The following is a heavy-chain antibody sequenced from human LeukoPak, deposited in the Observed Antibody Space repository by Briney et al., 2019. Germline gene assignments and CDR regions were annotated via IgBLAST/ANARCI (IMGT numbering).Heavy chain of an antibody. V-gene: IGHV4-30-4*01. D-gene: IGHD3-22*01. CDR1: GGSISSGDYY. CDR2: IYYSGST. J-gene: IGHJ4*02. CDR3: ARDSSGYYYAY. Sequence: SETLSLTCTVSGGSISSGDYYWSWIRQPPGKGLEWIGYIYYSGSTYYNPSLKSRVTISVDTSKNQFSLKLSSVTAPDTAVYYCARDSSGYYYAYWGQGTLVTVSS.